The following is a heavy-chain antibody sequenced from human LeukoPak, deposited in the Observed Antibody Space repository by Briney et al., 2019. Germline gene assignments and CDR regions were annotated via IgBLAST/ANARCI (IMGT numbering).Heavy chain of an antibody. Sequence: PSETLSLTCTVSGGSITGSSYDWGWIRQPPGKGLDLVGTIYYRGATYYNPSLQSRVTISLDTSKNQFSLKLSSVTAADTAVYYCARGGSRYSSSWYFVLPFDYWGQGTLVTVSS. CDR2: IYYRGAT. V-gene: IGHV4-39*01. CDR1: GGSITGSSYD. D-gene: IGHD6-13*01. J-gene: IGHJ4*02. CDR3: ARGGSRYSSSWYFVLPFDY.